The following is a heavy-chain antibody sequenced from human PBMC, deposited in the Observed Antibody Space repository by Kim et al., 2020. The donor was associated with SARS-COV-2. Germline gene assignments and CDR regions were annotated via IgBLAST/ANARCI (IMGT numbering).Heavy chain of an antibody. CDR3: ARLPLYDILTGYGNYFDY. CDR1: GGSISSSSYY. V-gene: IGHV4-39*01. D-gene: IGHD3-9*01. J-gene: IGHJ4*02. Sequence: SETLSLTCTVSGGSISSSSYYWGWIRQPPGKGLEWIGSIYYSGSTYYNPSLKSRVTISVDTSKNQFSLKLSSVTAADTAVYYCARLPLYDILTGYGNYFDYWGQGTLVTVSS. CDR2: IYYSGST.